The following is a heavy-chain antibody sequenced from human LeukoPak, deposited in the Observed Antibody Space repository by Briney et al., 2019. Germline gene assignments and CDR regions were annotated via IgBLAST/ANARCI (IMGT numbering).Heavy chain of an antibody. V-gene: IGHV3-48*03. CDR1: GFTFSSYE. D-gene: IGHD4-17*01. CDR3: ARMYGDYIRGRYFDL. CDR2: ISSSGSTI. Sequence: GGALTLACAPSGFTFSSYEMNWVRQAPGKGLAGVSYISSSGSTIYYAVSGKGRFTISRDNAKNSLYLQMNSLRAEDTAVYYCARMYGDYIRGRYFDLWGRGTLVTVSS. J-gene: IGHJ2*01.